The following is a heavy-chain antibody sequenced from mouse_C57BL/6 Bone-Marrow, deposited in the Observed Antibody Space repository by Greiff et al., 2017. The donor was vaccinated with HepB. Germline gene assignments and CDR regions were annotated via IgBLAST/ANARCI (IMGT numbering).Heavy chain of an antibody. Sequence: QVQLQQPGAELVKPGASVKLSCKASGYTFTSYWMHWVKQRPGQGLEWIGMIHPNSGSTNYNEKFKSKATLTVDKSSSTAYMQLSSLTSEDSAVYYCARTIYYDYDWFAYWGQGTLVTVSA. J-gene: IGHJ3*01. V-gene: IGHV1-64*01. CDR1: GYTFTSYW. D-gene: IGHD2-4*01. CDR2: IHPNSGST. CDR3: ARTIYYDYDWFAY.